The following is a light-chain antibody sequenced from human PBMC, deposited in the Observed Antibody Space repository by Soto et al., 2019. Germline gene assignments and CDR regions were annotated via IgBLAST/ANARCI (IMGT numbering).Light chain of an antibody. CDR2: AAS. V-gene: IGKV1-27*01. J-gene: IGKJ4*01. CDR1: QGISNY. Sequence: DIQMTQSPSSLSASVGDRVTITCRASQGISNYLAWYQQKPGKVPKLLIYAASTLQSGVPSRFSGSGSGTDFTLTISSLQPEDVATYYCQKYNRAPPGLTFGGGTKVDIK. CDR3: QKYNRAPPGLT.